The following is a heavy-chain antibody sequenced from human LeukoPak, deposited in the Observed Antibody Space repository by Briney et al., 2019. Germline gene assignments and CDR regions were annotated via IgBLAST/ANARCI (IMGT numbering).Heavy chain of an antibody. CDR3: ASLYSSSGGY. Sequence: SETLSLTCAVYGGSFSGYYWSWIRQPPGKGLEWIGEINHSGSTNYNPSLKSRVTISVHTSKNQFSLKLSSVTAADTAVYYCASLYSSSGGYWGQGTLVTVSS. CDR1: GGSFSGYY. J-gene: IGHJ4*02. V-gene: IGHV4-34*01. CDR2: INHSGST. D-gene: IGHD6-6*01.